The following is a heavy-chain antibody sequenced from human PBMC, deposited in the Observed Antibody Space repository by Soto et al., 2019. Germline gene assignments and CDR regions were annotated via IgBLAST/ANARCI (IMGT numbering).Heavy chain of an antibody. CDR1: GYTFTSYG. Sequence: ASVKVSCKASGYTFTSYGISWVRQAPGQGLEWMGWISAYNGNTNYAQKLQGRVTMTTDTSTSTAYMELRSLRSDDTVVYYCASLDTAMVTLDYWGQGTLVTVSS. D-gene: IGHD5-18*01. CDR2: ISAYNGNT. CDR3: ASLDTAMVTLDY. V-gene: IGHV1-18*01. J-gene: IGHJ4*02.